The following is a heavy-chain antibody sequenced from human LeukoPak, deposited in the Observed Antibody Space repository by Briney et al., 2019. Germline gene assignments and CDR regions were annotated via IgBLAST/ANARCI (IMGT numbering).Heavy chain of an antibody. V-gene: IGHV3-7*01. Sequence: GGSLRLSCAASGFTFSSYWMSWVRQAPGKGLEWVANIKQDGSEKYYVDSVKGRFTISRDNAKNSLYLQMNSLRAEDTAVYYCARDRGYCSSTSCSRFDYWGQGTLVTASS. CDR1: GFTFSSYW. CDR3: ARDRGYCSSTSCSRFDY. CDR2: IKQDGSEK. J-gene: IGHJ4*02. D-gene: IGHD2-2*01.